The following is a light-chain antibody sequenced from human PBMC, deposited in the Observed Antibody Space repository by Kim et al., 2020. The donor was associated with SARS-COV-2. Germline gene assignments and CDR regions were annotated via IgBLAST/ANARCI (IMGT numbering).Light chain of an antibody. J-gene: IGLJ3*02. Sequence: QTTPLSCTGNNNNVGSQGAAWLQQHQGHPHKLLSYRNNNRPSGISERFSASRSGDTASLTITGLQPEDETDYYCSAWDSSLNVWVFGGGTQLTVL. CDR3: SAWDSSLNVWV. V-gene: IGLV10-54*04. CDR2: RNN. CDR1: NNNVGSQG.